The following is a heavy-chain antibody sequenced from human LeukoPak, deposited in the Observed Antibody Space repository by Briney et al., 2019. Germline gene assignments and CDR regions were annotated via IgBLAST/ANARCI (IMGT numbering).Heavy chain of an antibody. Sequence: GGSLRLSCAASGFTFSSYAMSWVRQAPGKGLEWVSFISGSGGSTYYVDSVKGRFTISRDNSKNTLYLQMNSLRAEDTAVYYCARDHKGYSYGYRRGYSDYYYMDVWGKGTTVTISS. D-gene: IGHD5-18*01. CDR1: GFTFSSYA. J-gene: IGHJ6*03. V-gene: IGHV3-23*01. CDR3: ARDHKGYSYGYRRGYSDYYYMDV. CDR2: ISGSGGST.